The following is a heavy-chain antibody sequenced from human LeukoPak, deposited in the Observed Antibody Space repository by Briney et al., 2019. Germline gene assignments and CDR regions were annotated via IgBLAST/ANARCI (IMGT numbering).Heavy chain of an antibody. CDR2: MNPNSGNT. D-gene: IGHD5-18*01. CDR1: GYTFTSYD. J-gene: IGHJ4*02. Sequence: ASVKVSCKASGYTFTSYDINWVRQATGQGLEWMGWMNPNSGNTGYAQKFQGRVTMTRNTSISTAYMELSSLRSEDTAVYYCARDFRKATNSYGPRVHKTYYFDYWGQGTLVTVSS. CDR3: ARDFRKATNSYGPRVHKTYYFDY. V-gene: IGHV1-8*01.